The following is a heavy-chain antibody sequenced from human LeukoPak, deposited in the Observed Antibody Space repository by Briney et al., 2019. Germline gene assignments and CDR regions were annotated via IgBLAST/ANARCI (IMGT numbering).Heavy chain of an antibody. D-gene: IGHD5-12*01. J-gene: IGHJ6*03. V-gene: IGHV3-7*01. Sequence: PGGSLRLSCAASGFIFSSYWMSWVRQAPGKGLEWVANIKKDGSENYYVDSVKGRFTISRDNAKNSLYLQMNSLRAEDTAVYYCAKGGGYEAQYYYYYLDVWGKGTTVTISS. CDR1: GFIFSSYW. CDR3: AKGGGYEAQYYYYYLDV. CDR2: IKKDGSEN.